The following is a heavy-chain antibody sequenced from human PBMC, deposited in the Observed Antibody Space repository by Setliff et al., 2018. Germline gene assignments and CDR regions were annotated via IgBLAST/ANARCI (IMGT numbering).Heavy chain of an antibody. CDR3: AREFTRYYNCWIAHSYYMDV. Sequence: GASVKVSCKASGYTFTSYAMHWVRQAPGQRLEWMGWINAGNGNTKYSQKFQGRVTITRDTSASTAYMELSSLRSEDTAVYYCAREFTRYYNCWIAHSYYMDVWGKGTTVTVSS. J-gene: IGHJ6*03. CDR1: GYTFTSYA. CDR2: INAGNGNT. D-gene: IGHD3-3*01. V-gene: IGHV1-3*01.